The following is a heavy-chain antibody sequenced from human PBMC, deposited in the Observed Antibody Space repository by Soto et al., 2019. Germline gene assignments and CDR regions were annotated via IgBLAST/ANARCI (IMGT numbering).Heavy chain of an antibody. J-gene: IGHJ4*02. CDR2: ITSSSSTI. CDR3: ATVFRSSNFHH. V-gene: IGHV3-11*01. Sequence: GSLRLSCAASGLSFSDYYMSWIRQAPGKGLEWIAYITSSSSTIYYADSVKGRFTISRNDAKNSLYLQLDSLRAEDTAVYYCATVFRSSNFHHWGQGTLVTVSS. D-gene: IGHD3-10*02. CDR1: GLSFSDYY.